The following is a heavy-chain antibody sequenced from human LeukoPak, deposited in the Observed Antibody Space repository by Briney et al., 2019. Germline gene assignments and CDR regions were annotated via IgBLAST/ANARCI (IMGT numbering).Heavy chain of an antibody. Sequence: SQTLSLTCTVSGGSIKSFYWSWIRQPAGKGLEWVGRVFSRGTTNYNPSLKSRVTVSLDTSKNQFSLKLSSVTAADTAVYYCARGRYDNLTGHLARLDVWGQGTTVIVSS. V-gene: IGHV4-4*07. CDR3: ARGRYDNLTGHLARLDV. CDR2: VFSRGTT. CDR1: GGSIKSFY. J-gene: IGHJ6*02. D-gene: IGHD3-9*01.